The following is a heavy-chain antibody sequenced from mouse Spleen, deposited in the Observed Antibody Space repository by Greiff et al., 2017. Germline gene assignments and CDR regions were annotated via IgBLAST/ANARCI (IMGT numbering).Heavy chain of an antibody. V-gene: IGHV1-62-2*01. D-gene: IGHD1-1*01. CDR3: ARHEGNYYGSSYWYFDV. J-gene: IGHJ1*01. CDR2: FYPGSGSI. CDR1: GCTFTEYT. Sequence: VQRVESGAELVKPGASVKLSCKASGCTFTEYTIHWVKQRSGQGLEWIGWFYPGSGSIKYNEKFKDKATLTADKSSSTVYMELSRLTSEDSAVYFCARHEGNYYGSSYWYFDVWGAGTTVTVSS.